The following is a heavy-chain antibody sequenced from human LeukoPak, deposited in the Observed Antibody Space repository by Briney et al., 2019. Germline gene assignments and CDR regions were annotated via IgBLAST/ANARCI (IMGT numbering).Heavy chain of an antibody. CDR2: INPNSDGI. V-gene: IGHV1-2*07. CDR3: ARVSQPTLRYFDWLFWAFDY. Sequence: ASVKVSCKASGYTFTDHYMHWVRQAPGQGLEWMGWINPNSDGINKFQGRVTMTRDTSISTAYMELSRLRSDDTAVYYCARVSQPTLRYFDWLFWAFDYWGQGTLVTVSS. D-gene: IGHD3-9*01. CDR1: GYTFTDHY. J-gene: IGHJ4*02.